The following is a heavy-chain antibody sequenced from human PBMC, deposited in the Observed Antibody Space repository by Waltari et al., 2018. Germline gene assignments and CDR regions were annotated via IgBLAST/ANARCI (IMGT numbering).Heavy chain of an antibody. CDR1: GGSISPYY. J-gene: IGHJ5*02. Sequence: QVQLQESAPGLVQPSDTLSPSCTVSGGSISPYYWRWIRQPQGKGLEWIGYSYCSGSTKYNPSRKGRVTISVDMSKNQFSLKLTSMSAADTAVYYWARGDNWNDGWFDPWGQGTLVTVSS. D-gene: IGHD1-20*01. CDR2: SYCSGST. CDR3: ARGDNWNDGWFDP. V-gene: IGHV4-59*01.